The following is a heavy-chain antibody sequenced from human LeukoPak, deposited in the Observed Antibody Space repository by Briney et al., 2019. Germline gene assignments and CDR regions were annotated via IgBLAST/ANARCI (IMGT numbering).Heavy chain of an antibody. V-gene: IGHV3-30*04. CDR2: ISYEGSNK. J-gene: IGHJ3*02. CDR1: GFTFSSYA. Sequence: GRSLRLSCAASGFTFSSYAMHWVRQAPGKGLEWVAVISYEGSNKYYADSVKGRFTISRDNSKNTLYLQMNSLRAEDTAVYYCARDPNDAFDIWGQGTMVTVSS. CDR3: ARDPNDAFDI.